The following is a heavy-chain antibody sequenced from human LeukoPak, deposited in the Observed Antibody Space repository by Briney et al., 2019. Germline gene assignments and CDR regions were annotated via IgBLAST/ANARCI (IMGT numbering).Heavy chain of an antibody. Sequence: ASVKVSCKASGYTFTSYGISWVRQAPGQGLEWMGWISAYNGNTNCAQKLQGRVTMTTDTSTSTAYMELRSLRSDDTAVYYCARTRVEYDSSGYYYYYYGMDVWGQGTTVTVSS. J-gene: IGHJ6*02. D-gene: IGHD3-22*01. V-gene: IGHV1-18*01. CDR1: GYTFTSYG. CDR2: ISAYNGNT. CDR3: ARTRVEYDSSGYYYYYYGMDV.